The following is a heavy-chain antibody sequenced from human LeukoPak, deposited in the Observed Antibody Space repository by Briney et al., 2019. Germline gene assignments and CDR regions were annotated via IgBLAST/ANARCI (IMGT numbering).Heavy chain of an antibody. CDR3: AKGARDGYNWKSAFDI. J-gene: IGHJ3*02. CDR2: ISWNSGSI. V-gene: IGHV3-9*03. CDR1: GFTFDDYA. Sequence: SLRLSCAASGFTFDDYAMHWVRQAPGKGLEWVSGISWNSGSIGYADSVKGRFTISRDNAKNSLYLQMNSLRAEDMALYYCAKGARDGYNWKSAFDIWGQGTMVTLSS. D-gene: IGHD5-24*01.